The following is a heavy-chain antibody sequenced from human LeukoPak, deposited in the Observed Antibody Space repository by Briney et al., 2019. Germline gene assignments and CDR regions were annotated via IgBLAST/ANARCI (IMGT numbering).Heavy chain of an antibody. J-gene: IGHJ6*02. D-gene: IGHD4-17*01. CDR3: AREEHYGPYYYGMDV. V-gene: IGHV3-53*01. CDR2: IYSGGST. CDR1: GFTVSSNY. Sequence: GSLRLSCAASGFTVSSNYMSWVRQAPGKGLEWVSVIYSGGSTYYADSVKGRFTISRDNSKNTLYLQMNSLRAEDTAVYYCAREEHYGPYYYGMDVWGQGTTVTVSS.